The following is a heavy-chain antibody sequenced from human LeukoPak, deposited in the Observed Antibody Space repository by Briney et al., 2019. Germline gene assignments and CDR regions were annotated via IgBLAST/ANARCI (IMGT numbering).Heavy chain of an antibody. Sequence: GGSLRLSCAASGFTFSSYGMHWVRQAPGKGLEWVAVIWYDGSNKYYADSVKGRFTISRDNSKNTLYLQMNSLRAEDTAVYYCARWAGEVRFGYYFDYWGQGTLVTVSS. CDR2: IWYDGSNK. CDR3: ARWAGEVRFGYYFDY. CDR1: GFTFSSYG. J-gene: IGHJ4*02. V-gene: IGHV3-33*01. D-gene: IGHD3-3*01.